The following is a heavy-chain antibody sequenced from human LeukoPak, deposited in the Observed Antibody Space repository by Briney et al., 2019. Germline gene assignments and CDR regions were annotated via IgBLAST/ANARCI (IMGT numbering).Heavy chain of an antibody. V-gene: IGHV5-51*01. D-gene: IGHD3-9*01. J-gene: IGHJ4*02. Sequence: GESLKISCEGSGYSFNNYWIGWVRQMSGKGLEWMGIIYPGESDTRYSPSFKGQVSISADKSISTAYLQWSSLKASDTAMYYCARHIALRYFDWASIDYWGQGTLVTVSS. CDR2: IYPGESDT. CDR1: GYSFNNYW. CDR3: ARHIALRYFDWASIDY.